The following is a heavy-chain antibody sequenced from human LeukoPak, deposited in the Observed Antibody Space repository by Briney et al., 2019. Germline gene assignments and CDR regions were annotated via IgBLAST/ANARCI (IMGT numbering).Heavy chain of an antibody. CDR3: AKGPQWLGTSYYFDY. CDR1: GFTFSSYS. V-gene: IGHV3-21*04. J-gene: IGHJ4*02. CDR2: ISSSSSYI. Sequence: GGSLRLSCAASGFTFSSYSMNWVRQAPGKGLEWVSSISSSSSYIYYADSVKGRFTISRDNTKNSLYLQMNSLRAEDTAVYYCAKGPQWLGTSYYFDYWGQGTLVTVSS. D-gene: IGHD6-19*01.